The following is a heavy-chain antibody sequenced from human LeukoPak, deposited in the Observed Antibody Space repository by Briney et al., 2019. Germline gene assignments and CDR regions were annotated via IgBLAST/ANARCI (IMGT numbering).Heavy chain of an antibody. Sequence: GGSLRLSCAASGFTVSSNYMSGVRQAPGKGREWVSVIYSGGSTYYADSVKGRFTISRDNSKNTLYLQMNSLRAEDTAVYYCAREVVGITIFGVVDYWGQGILVTVPS. CDR1: GFTVSSNY. CDR3: AREVVGITIFGVVDY. D-gene: IGHD3-3*01. J-gene: IGHJ4*02. V-gene: IGHV3-66*02. CDR2: IYSGGST.